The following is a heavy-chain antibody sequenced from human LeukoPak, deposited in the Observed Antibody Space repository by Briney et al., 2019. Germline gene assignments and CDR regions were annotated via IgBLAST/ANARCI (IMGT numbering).Heavy chain of an antibody. CDR1: GGSISSYY. J-gene: IGHJ6*02. V-gene: IGHV4-59*01. CDR2: IYYSGST. CDR3: ARTTPTRVGPTLYYFYGMDV. D-gene: IGHD1-26*01. Sequence: SETLSLTCTVSGGSISSYYWSWIRQPPGKGLEWIGYIYYSGSTNYNPSLKSRVTISVDTSKNQFSLKLSSVTAADTAVYYCARTTPTRVGPTLYYFYGMDVWGQGTTVTVSS.